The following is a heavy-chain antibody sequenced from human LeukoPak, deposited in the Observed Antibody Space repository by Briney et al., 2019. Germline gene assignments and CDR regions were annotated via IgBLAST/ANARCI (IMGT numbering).Heavy chain of an antibody. Sequence: PGGSLRLSCAASGFTFSSYAMNWVRQAPGKGLEWVSGITGSGGTTYYADSVKGRFTISRDNSKNTLYLQMNSLRAEDMALYYCARMQVVASTYYFDYWGQGTLVTVSS. D-gene: IGHD2-15*01. CDR3: ARMQVVASTYYFDY. CDR2: ITGSGGTT. CDR1: GFTFSSYA. V-gene: IGHV3-23*01. J-gene: IGHJ4*02.